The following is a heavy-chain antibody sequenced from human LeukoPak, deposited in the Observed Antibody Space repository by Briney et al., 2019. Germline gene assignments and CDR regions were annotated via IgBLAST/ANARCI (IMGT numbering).Heavy chain of an antibody. D-gene: IGHD2-21*01. CDR2: ISDSGNT. CDR1: GFTLSSYA. Sequence: GGSLRLSCAASGFTLSSYAMSWVRQAPGKGLEWVSAISDSGNTYHADSVKGRFTISRDGSKNTLFLQMNRLRPGDAAVYYCAKAPVTTCRGAYCYPFDYWGQGTLVTVSS. J-gene: IGHJ4*02. CDR3: AKAPVTTCRGAYCYPFDY. V-gene: IGHV3-23*01.